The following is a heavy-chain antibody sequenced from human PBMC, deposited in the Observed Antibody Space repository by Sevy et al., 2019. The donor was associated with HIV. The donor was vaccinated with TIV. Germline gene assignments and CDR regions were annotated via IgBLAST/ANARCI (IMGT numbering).Heavy chain of an antibody. D-gene: IGHD4-17*01. CDR3: ARPRANYVDHYFFYAMDV. CDR2: ISYDGSDK. V-gene: IGHV3-30-3*01. Sequence: GGSLRLSCAASGFALSNYYAMHWVRQAPGKGLEWVALISYDGSDKYYADSVKGRFTISRDNFKNTLFLQMNSLTTEDTAVYYCARPRANYVDHYFFYAMDVWGQGSTVTVSS. J-gene: IGHJ6*02. CDR1: GFALSNYYA.